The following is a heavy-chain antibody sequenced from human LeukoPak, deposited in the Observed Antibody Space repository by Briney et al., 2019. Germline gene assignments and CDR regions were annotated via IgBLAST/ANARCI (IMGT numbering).Heavy chain of an antibody. CDR2: IYWNDDK. J-gene: IGHJ4*01. D-gene: IGHD4-17*01. CDR3: AHRTSVTSVDY. CDR1: RFSVSTSGVV. V-gene: IGHV2-5*01. Sequence: ESGPTLAKPTQTLTLTCTLSRFSVSTSGVVVGGFRQPPGKAPEWLAFIYWNDDKRYSPSLTSRLTITRDTSKNQVVLTMTNMDPVDTATYYCAHRTSVTSVDYWGQGTLVTVSS.